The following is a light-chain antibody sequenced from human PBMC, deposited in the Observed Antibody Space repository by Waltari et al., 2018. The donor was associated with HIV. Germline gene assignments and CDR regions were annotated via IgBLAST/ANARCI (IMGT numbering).Light chain of an antibody. CDR2: KIY. V-gene: IGKV2-30*01. CDR3: MQSTHWPGT. Sequence: EAVLTQSPVSLSVALGRPASISCRSSQSLIYTDGNTYLNWFHQRPGQSPRRLIYKIYNRDSGVPDRFSASGSVTEFTLHISRVEAEDVGIFYCMQSTHWPGTFGQGTKVEIQ. CDR1: QSLIYTDGNTY. J-gene: IGKJ1*01.